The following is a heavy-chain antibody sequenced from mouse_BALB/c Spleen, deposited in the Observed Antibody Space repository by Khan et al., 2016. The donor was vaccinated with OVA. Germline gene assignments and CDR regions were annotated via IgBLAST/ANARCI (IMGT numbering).Heavy chain of an antibody. Sequence: VQLKQSGPGLVAPSQSLSITCTISGFSLTNYGIHWVRQPPGKGLEWLVVIWSDGSSTYNSALKSRLSISKDNSKSHVFLKMNSLQTDDTAMNVCARQPYYHYNIMDYWGQGTSVTVSS. CDR1: GFSLTNYG. J-gene: IGHJ4*01. D-gene: IGHD2-10*01. V-gene: IGHV2-6-1*01. CDR2: IWSDGSS. CDR3: ARQPYYHYNIMDY.